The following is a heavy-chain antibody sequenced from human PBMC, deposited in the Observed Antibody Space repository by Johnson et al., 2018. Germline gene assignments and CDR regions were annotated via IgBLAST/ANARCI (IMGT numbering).Heavy chain of an antibody. CDR2: LSSTSITI. CDR1: GFTFSSYS. Sequence: VQLVESGGALVQPGESLRLSCVGSGFTFSSYSMNWIRQVPGKGPEWISYLSSTSITIYYADSVKGRFTISRDNAKNTLYLQMNRLRDDDTAIYYCVRDLHSSGSSNWYVRDAFHLWGQGTKVTVSS. CDR3: VRDLHSSGSSNWYVRDAFHL. J-gene: IGHJ3*01. V-gene: IGHV3-48*02. D-gene: IGHD6-13*01.